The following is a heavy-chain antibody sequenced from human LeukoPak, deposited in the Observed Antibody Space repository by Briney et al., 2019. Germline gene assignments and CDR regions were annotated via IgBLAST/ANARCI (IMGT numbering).Heavy chain of an antibody. CDR1: GGSISSNNW. D-gene: IGHD1/OR15-1a*01. J-gene: IGHJ4*02. Sequence: PSETLSLTCAVSGGSISSNNWWGWVRQPPGKGLEWIGEIYHSGSPNYNPSLKSRVTISVDKSRNHFSLNLSSVTAADTAVYYCARVNINDWHSCDYWGQGTLVTVSS. CDR2: IYHSGSP. CDR3: ARVNINDWHSCDY. V-gene: IGHV4-4*02.